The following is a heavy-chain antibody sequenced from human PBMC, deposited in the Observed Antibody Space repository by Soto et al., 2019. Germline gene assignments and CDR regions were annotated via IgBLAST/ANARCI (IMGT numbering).Heavy chain of an antibody. D-gene: IGHD3-3*01. Sequence: SETLSLTCTVSGGSISSGGYYWSWIRQHPGKGLEWIGYIYYSGSTYYNPSLKSRVTISVDTSKNQFSLKLSSVTAADTAVYYCARAYAPDFWSGYYTGPIDYWGQGTLVTVSS. V-gene: IGHV4-31*03. CDR3: ARAYAPDFWSGYYTGPIDY. CDR2: IYYSGST. CDR1: GGSISSGGYY. J-gene: IGHJ4*02.